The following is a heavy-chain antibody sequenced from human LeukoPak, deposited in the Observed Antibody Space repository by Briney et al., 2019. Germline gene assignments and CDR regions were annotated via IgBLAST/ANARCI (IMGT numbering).Heavy chain of an antibody. Sequence: SETLSLTCTVSGDSITNNNCYWGWVRQPPGKGLEWFGCVYYSGSTYYNPSLKSRVTISVDTSQNQFSLKLSSVTAADTAVYYCARSPSGAVAGPGDFSGYFQHWGQGTLVTVSS. CDR3: ARSPSGAVAGPGDFSGYFQH. CDR2: VYYSGST. D-gene: IGHD6-19*01. J-gene: IGHJ1*01. V-gene: IGHV4-39*07. CDR1: GDSITNNNCY.